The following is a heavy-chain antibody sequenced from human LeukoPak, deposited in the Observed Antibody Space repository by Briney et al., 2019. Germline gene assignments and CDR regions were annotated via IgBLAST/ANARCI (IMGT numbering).Heavy chain of an antibody. J-gene: IGHJ4*02. V-gene: IGHV3-23*01. CDR2: ISGSGGST. Sequence: GGSLRLSCAASGFTFSSYAMSWVRQAPGKGLEWVSAISGSGGSTYYADSVKGRFTISRDNSKNTPYLQMNSLRAEDTAVYYCAKDSSGWSYYFDYWGQGTLVTVFS. D-gene: IGHD6-19*01. CDR3: AKDSSGWSYYFDY. CDR1: GFTFSSYA.